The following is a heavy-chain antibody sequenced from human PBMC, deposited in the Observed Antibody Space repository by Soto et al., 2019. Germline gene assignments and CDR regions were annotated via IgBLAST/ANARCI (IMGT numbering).Heavy chain of an antibody. D-gene: IGHD3-16*02. Sequence: SVKVSCKASGGTFSSYAISWVRQAPGQGLEWMGGIIPIFGTANYAQKFQGRVTITADESTSTAYMELSSLRSEDTAVYYCARDYGFDYVWGSYRPRGDWFDPWGQGTLVTSPQ. CDR1: GGTFSSYA. V-gene: IGHV1-69*13. CDR2: IIPIFGTA. CDR3: ARDYGFDYVWGSYRPRGDWFDP. J-gene: IGHJ5*02.